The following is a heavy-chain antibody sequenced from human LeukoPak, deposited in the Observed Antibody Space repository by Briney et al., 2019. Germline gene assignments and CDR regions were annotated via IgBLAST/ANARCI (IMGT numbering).Heavy chain of an antibody. J-gene: IGHJ4*02. CDR2: ISSSSSYI. CDR3: ARGRTVAGTDY. Sequence: SGGSLRLPCGASGFTFSSYSMNWVRQAPGKGLEWVSSISSSSSYIYYADSVKGRFTISRDNAKNLLYLQMNSLRAEDTAVYYCARGRTVAGTDYWGQGTLVTVSS. V-gene: IGHV3-21*01. CDR1: GFTFSSYS. D-gene: IGHD6-19*01.